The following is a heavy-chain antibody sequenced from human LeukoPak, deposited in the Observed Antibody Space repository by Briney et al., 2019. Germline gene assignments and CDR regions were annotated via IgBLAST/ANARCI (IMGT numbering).Heavy chain of an antibody. V-gene: IGHV4-59*01. CDR3: ARDSCGGNACFDY. CDR2: IYSSGGT. Sequence: PSETLSHTCMVSGGSITGDYWSWIRQPPGKALEWIGYIYSSGGTNYNPSLSSRVTISVDTSKNQFSLKLSSVTAADTAVYYCARDSCGGNACFDYWGQGTLVTVSS. J-gene: IGHJ4*02. D-gene: IGHD4-23*01. CDR1: GGSITGDY.